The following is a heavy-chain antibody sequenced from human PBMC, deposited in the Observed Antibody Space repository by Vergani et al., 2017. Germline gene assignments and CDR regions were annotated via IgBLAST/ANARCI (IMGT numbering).Heavy chain of an antibody. J-gene: IGHJ3*02. CDR2: IWYDGSNK. D-gene: IGHD3-16*01. Sequence: QVQLVESGGGVVQPGRSLRLSCAASGFTFSSYGMHWVRQAPGKGLEWVAVIWYDGSNKYYADSVKGRFTISRDNYKNTLYLQMNSLRAEDTAVYYCARDRTVITVGGVADAFDIWGQGTMVTVSS. V-gene: IGHV3-33*01. CDR1: GFTFSSYG. CDR3: ARDRTVITVGGVADAFDI.